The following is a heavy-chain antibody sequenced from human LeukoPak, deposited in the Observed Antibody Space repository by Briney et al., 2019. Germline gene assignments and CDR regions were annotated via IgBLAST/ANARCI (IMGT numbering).Heavy chain of an antibody. D-gene: IGHD3-10*01. CDR2: IYYSGST. J-gene: IGHJ4*02. CDR3: ARWGTMVRGVHRAHFDY. CDR1: GGSISSSDYY. Sequence: PSQTLSLTCAVSGGSISSSDYYWSWIRQPPGKGLEWIGYIYYSGSTYYNPSLKSRVTISVDTSKNQFSLKLSSVTAADTAVYYCARWGTMVRGVHRAHFDYWGQGTLVTVSS. V-gene: IGHV4-30-4*01.